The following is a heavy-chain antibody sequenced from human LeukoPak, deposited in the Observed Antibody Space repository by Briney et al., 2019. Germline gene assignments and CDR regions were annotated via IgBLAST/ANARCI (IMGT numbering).Heavy chain of an antibody. V-gene: IGHV3-23*01. D-gene: IGHD3-22*01. Sequence: PGGSLRLSCAASGFTVRSSYMSWVRQAPGKGLEWVSAISGSGGSTYYADSVKGRFTISRDNSKNTLYLQMNSLRAEDTAVYYCAKETAIVVVITTHFDYWGQGTLVAVSS. J-gene: IGHJ4*02. CDR3: AKETAIVVVITTHFDY. CDR1: GFTVRSSY. CDR2: ISGSGGST.